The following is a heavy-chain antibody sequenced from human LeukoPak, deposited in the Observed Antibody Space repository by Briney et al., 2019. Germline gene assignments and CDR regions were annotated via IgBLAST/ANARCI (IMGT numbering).Heavy chain of an antibody. CDR2: ISGSGDTT. J-gene: IGHJ4*02. V-gene: IGHV3-23*01. CDR1: GFTFSNYA. D-gene: IGHD3-22*01. Sequence: GGSLRLSCAASGFTFSNYAISWVRQAPGKGLKWVSSISGSGDTTYYADSVKGRFTISRDNSKNTLYLQMNSLRAEDTAVYYCAKDRGGYYYDSSGYYNYWGQGTLVTVSS. CDR3: AKDRGGYYYDSSGYYNY.